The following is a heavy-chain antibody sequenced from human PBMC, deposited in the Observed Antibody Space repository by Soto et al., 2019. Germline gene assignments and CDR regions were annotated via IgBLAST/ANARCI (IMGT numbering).Heavy chain of an antibody. CDR1: GFSLGTYGVG. CDR3: AHRGGGIVDWYFDL. D-gene: IGHD1-26*01. J-gene: IGHJ2*01. V-gene: IGHV2-5*02. Sequence: QITLNESGPTLVKPTQTLTLTCTFSGFSLGTYGVGVGWIRQPPGKALEWLALIYWDDDKRYSPSLKSRLTITKDTSTRPVFLTLTTMDPVDTATYYCAHRGGGIVDWYFDLWGRGTPVIVSS. CDR2: IYWDDDK.